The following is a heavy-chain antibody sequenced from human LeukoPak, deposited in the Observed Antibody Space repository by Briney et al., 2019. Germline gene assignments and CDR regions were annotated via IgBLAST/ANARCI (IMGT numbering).Heavy chain of an antibody. J-gene: IGHJ6*03. D-gene: IGHD2-15*01. V-gene: IGHV4-39*07. CDR3: ARGYCSGGSCYSYYYYNYMDV. Sequence: PSETLSLTCTVSGGSISSSSYYWGWIRQPPGKGLEWIGSIHYSGSTNYNPSLKSRVTISVDTSKNQFSLKLSSVTAADTAVYYCARGYCSGGSCYSYYYYNYMDVWGKGTTVTVSS. CDR2: IHYSGST. CDR1: GGSISSSSYY.